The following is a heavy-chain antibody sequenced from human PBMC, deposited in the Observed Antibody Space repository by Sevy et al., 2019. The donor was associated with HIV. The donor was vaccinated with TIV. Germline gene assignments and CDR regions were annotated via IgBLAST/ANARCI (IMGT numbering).Heavy chain of an antibody. CDR1: GFTFSSYA. CDR3: ARDTYYDFWSGPHYYYYGMDV. CDR2: ISYDGSNK. J-gene: IGHJ6*02. V-gene: IGHV3-30*04. Sequence: GGSLRLSCAASGFTFSSYAMHWVRQAPGKGLEWVAVISYDGSNKYYADSVKGRFTISRDNSKNTLYLQMNSLRAEDTAVYYCARDTYYDFWSGPHYYYYGMDVWGQGTTVTVSS. D-gene: IGHD3-3*01.